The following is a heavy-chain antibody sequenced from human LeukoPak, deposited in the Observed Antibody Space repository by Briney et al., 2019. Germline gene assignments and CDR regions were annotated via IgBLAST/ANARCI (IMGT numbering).Heavy chain of an antibody. CDR1: GGSISSYY. Sequence: SETLSLTCTVSGGSISSYYWSWIRQPPGKGLEWIGYIYYSGSTNYNPSLKSRVTISVDTSKNQFSLKLSSVTAADTAVYYCASTVCSSTSCRYYGMDVWGQGTTVTVSS. CDR3: ASTVCSSTSCRYYGMDV. J-gene: IGHJ6*02. V-gene: IGHV4-59*12. CDR2: IYYSGST. D-gene: IGHD2-2*01.